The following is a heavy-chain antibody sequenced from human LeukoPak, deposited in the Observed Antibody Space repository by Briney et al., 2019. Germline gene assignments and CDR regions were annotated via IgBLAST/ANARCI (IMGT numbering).Heavy chain of an antibody. CDR2: FDPEDGET. D-gene: IGHD5-18*01. V-gene: IGHV1-24*01. CDR3: ATPALGPKQLRGTSQIFDL. CDR1: RYTLTELS. Sequence: GSVKVSCKVSRYTLTELSMHWVRQAPGKGLEWMGGFDPEDGETIYAQKFQGRVTMTEDTSTDTAYMELSSLRSEDTAVYYCATPALGPKQLRGTSQIFDLWGRGTLVTVSS. J-gene: IGHJ2*01.